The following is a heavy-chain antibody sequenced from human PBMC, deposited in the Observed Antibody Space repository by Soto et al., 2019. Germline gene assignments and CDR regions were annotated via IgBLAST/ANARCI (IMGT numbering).Heavy chain of an antibody. CDR2: ISYDGSNK. V-gene: IGHV3-30*18. CDR1: GFTFSSYG. D-gene: IGHD1-26*01. Sequence: GGSLRLSCATSGFTFSSYGLEGARQAPGKGLEWEAVISYDGSNKYYADSVKGRFTISRDNSKNTLYLQMNSLRAEDTAVYYCAKETVGAISSNTFDYWGQGTLVTVSS. J-gene: IGHJ4*02. CDR3: AKETVGAISSNTFDY.